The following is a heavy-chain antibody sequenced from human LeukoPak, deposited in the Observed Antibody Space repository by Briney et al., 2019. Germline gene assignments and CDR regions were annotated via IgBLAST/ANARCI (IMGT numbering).Heavy chain of an antibody. CDR2: IYHSGST. D-gene: IGHD3-10*01. Sequence: SETLSLTCAVYGGSFSGYYWSWIRQPPGKVLEWIGSIYHSGSTYYNPSLKSRVTISVDTSKNQFSLRLSSVTAAETGVYYCARTRYYYGARSYGGPNYFYSWGQGTLVTVSS. J-gene: IGHJ4*02. CDR1: GGSFSGYY. CDR3: ARTRYYYGARSYGGPNYFYS. V-gene: IGHV4-34*01.